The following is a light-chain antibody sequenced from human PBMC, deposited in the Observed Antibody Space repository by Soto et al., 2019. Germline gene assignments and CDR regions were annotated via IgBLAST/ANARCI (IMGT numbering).Light chain of an antibody. CDR3: QTWGTGDWV. Sequence: QPVLTQSPSASASLGASVKLTCTLSSGHSTYAIAWHQQQPEKGPRYLMKLNSDGSHSKGDGIPDRFSGSSSGAERYLTXXXLQSEDEAXYYCQTWGTGDWVFGGGTKVTVL. CDR2: LNSDGSH. J-gene: IGLJ3*02. V-gene: IGLV4-69*01. CDR1: SGHSTYA.